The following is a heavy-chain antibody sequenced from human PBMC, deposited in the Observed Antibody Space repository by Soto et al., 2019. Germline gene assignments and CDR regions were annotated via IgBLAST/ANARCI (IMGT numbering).Heavy chain of an antibody. J-gene: IGHJ4*02. CDR1: GGSISGYY. CDR3: ARDVEWYFDY. Sequence: SETLSLTCTVSGGSISGYYWSWIRQPPGKGLEWIGYIYYSGSTNYNPSLKSRVTISVDTSKNQFSLKLSSVTAADTAVYYCARDVEWYFDYWGQGTLVTVSS. CDR2: IYYSGST. V-gene: IGHV4-59*01. D-gene: IGHD3-3*01.